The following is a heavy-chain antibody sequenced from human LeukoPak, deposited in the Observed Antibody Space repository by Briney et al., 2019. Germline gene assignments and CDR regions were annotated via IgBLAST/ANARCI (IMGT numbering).Heavy chain of an antibody. V-gene: IGHV3-21*01. CDR1: GFTFSSLS. CDR3: ARGGYYYGSGSGGVDY. CDR2: PVSSNSYL. D-gene: IGHD3-10*01. Sequence: PGGSVTLLCSASGFTFSSLSMTWVPPAPGKGQVWFLSPVSSNSYLYYADSGRGRFTISRDNAENSLYLKMNSERAEDTAVYYCARGGYYYGSGSGGVDYWGQGTLVTVSS. J-gene: IGHJ4*02.